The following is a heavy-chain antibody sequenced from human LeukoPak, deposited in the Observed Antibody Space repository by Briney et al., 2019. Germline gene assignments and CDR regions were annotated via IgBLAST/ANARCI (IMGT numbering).Heavy chain of an antibody. CDR1: GFTFSSYG. CDR2: ISYDGSNK. D-gene: IGHD5-24*01. Sequence: GRSLRLSCAASGFTFSSYGMHWVRQAPGKGLEWVAVISYDGSNKYYADSVKGRFTISRDNSKNTLYLQMNSLRAEDTAVYCCARETYGYSYYFDYWGQGTLVTVSS. J-gene: IGHJ4*02. V-gene: IGHV3-30*03. CDR3: ARETYGYSYYFDY.